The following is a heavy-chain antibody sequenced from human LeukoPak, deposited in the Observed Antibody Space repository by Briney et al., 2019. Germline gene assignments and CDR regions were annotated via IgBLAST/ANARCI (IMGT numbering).Heavy chain of an antibody. J-gene: IGHJ5*02. CDR1: GFTFGSYS. Sequence: GASLRLSCAASGFTFGSYSMNWVRQAPGKGLEWVSSISSSSSYIYCADSVKGRFTISRDNAKNSLYLQMNSLRAEDTAVYYCARDSGFWSGYYINWFDPWGQGTLVTVSS. D-gene: IGHD3-3*01. V-gene: IGHV3-21*01. CDR2: ISSSSSYI. CDR3: ARDSGFWSGYYINWFDP.